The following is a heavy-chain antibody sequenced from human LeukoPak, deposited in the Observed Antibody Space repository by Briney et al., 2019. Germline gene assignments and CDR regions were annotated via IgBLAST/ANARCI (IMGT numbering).Heavy chain of an antibody. Sequence: ASVKVSCKASGYTFTSYAMHWVRQAPGQRLEWMGWINAGNGNTKYSQEFQGRVTITRDTSASTAYMELSSLRSEDMAVYYCARDPYSGGYGDDYYYYMDVWGKGTTVTISS. CDR3: ARDPYSGGYGDDYYYYMDV. J-gene: IGHJ6*03. D-gene: IGHD1-26*01. CDR2: INAGNGNT. CDR1: GYTFTSYA. V-gene: IGHV1-3*03.